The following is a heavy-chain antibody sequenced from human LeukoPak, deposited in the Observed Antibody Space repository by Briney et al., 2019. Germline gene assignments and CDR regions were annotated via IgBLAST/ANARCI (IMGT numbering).Heavy chain of an antibody. CDR1: GFTFSRFS. D-gene: IGHD6-13*01. CDR3: ATRLTADSYEASDI. V-gene: IGHV3-21*06. J-gene: IGHJ3*02. CDR2: ISSGSHHK. Sequence: GGSVRLSCAGSGFTFSRFSMIWVRQAPGKGLEWVASISSGSHHKYHADSVKGRFTVSRDNDKNSLFLQMNSLRAEDTALYYCATRLTADSYEASDIWGQGTMVTVSS.